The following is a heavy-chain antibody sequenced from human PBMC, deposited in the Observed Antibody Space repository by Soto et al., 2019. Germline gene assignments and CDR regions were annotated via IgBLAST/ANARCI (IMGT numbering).Heavy chain of an antibody. Sequence: SETLSLTCTVSGGSISSSSYYWGWIRQPPGKGLEWIGSIYYSGSTYYNPSLKSRVTISVDTSKNQFSLKLSSVTDADTAVYYCERSPGFDYWCQGKLVNVS. V-gene: IGHV4-39*01. J-gene: IGHJ4*02. CDR1: GGSISSSSYY. CDR2: IYYSGST. CDR3: ERSPGFDY.